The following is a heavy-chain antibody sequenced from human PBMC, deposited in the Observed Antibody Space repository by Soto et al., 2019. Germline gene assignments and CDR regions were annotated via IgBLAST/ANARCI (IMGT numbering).Heavy chain of an antibody. Sequence: GGSLRLSCAASGFTFSSYSMNWVRQAPGKGLEWVSSISSSSSYIYYADSVKGRFTISRDNAKNSLYLQMNSLRAEDTAVYYCARETYGDYLRRIQNDYWGQGTLVTVSS. D-gene: IGHD4-17*01. CDR3: ARETYGDYLRRIQNDY. V-gene: IGHV3-21*01. CDR2: ISSSSSYI. J-gene: IGHJ4*02. CDR1: GFTFSSYS.